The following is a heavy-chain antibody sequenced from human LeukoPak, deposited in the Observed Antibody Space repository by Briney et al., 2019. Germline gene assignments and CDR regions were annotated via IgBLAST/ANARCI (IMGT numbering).Heavy chain of an antibody. CDR1: GYTFTSYD. V-gene: IGHV1-8*03. Sequence: GASVKVSCKASGYTFTSYDINWVRQATGQGLEWMGWMNPNSGNTGYAQKFQGRVTITRNTSISTAYMELSSLRSEDTAVYYCARNYGGFYYYYYMDVWGKGTTVTVSS. D-gene: IGHD4-17*01. J-gene: IGHJ6*03. CDR3: ARNYGGFYYYYYMDV. CDR2: MNPNSGNT.